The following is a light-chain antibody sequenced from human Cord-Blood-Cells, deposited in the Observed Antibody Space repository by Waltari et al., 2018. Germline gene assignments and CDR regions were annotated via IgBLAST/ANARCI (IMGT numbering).Light chain of an antibody. J-gene: IGKJ4*01. CDR2: DAA. V-gene: IGKV1-33*01. CDR3: QQYDNLPPKLT. CDR1: QDISNY. Sequence: DIQMTQSPSSLSASVGDRVTITCQASQDISNYLNWYQQKPGKAPKLLIYDAANLETVVTSRFSGSGSGTNFTFAISSLQPEDIATYYCQQYDNLPPKLTFGGGTKVEIK.